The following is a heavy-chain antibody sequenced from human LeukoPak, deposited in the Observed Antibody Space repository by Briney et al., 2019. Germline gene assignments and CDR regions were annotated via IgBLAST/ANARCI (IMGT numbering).Heavy chain of an antibody. V-gene: IGHV4-39*07. CDR1: GGSISGNNYH. J-gene: IGHJ4*02. D-gene: IGHD3-9*01. Sequence: PSETLSLTCTVSGGSISGNNYHWGWIRQPPGTGLEWIGSIHDSGSTYYNPSLKSRVTISVDTSKNQFSLRLSSMTAADTAVYYCARDLWRYDILTGYPLDYWGQGTLVTVSS. CDR2: IHDSGST. CDR3: ARDLWRYDILTGYPLDY.